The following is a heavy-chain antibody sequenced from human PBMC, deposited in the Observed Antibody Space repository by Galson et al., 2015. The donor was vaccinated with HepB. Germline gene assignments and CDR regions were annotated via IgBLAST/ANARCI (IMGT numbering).Heavy chain of an antibody. CDR1: GGSISTRNFY. J-gene: IGHJ2*01. D-gene: IGHD2-2*01. CDR2: ISYSGST. Sequence: TLSLTCTVSGGSISTRNFYWGWIRQPPGKGLEWIATISYSGSTYYNPSLKSRVTISLDTSKNQFSLKLNSVTAADTAVYYCARSYCSSDTCYAVGYLDLWGRGTVVTVSS. CDR3: ARSYCSSDTCYAVGYLDL. V-gene: IGHV4-39*01.